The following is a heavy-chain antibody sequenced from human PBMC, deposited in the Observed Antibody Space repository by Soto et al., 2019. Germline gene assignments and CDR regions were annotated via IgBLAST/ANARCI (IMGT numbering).Heavy chain of an antibody. Sequence: ASVKVSCKASGYTFTGYYMHWVRQAPGQGLEWMGWINPNRGVANYAQKFQGRVTITTDTTTSTAYMELSSLRSEDTAVYYCARVRGSNYYYYYMDVWGKGTTVTVSS. CDR1: GYTFTGYY. D-gene: IGHD4-4*01. V-gene: IGHV1-2*02. CDR3: ARVRGSNYYYYYMDV. J-gene: IGHJ6*03. CDR2: INPNRGVA.